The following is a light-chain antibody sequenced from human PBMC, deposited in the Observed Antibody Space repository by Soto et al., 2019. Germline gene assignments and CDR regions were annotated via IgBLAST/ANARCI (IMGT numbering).Light chain of an antibody. CDR3: LQNYNDQGT. V-gene: IGKV1-6*01. Sequence: AIQMTQFPSSLSASVRDRVTVTCRASQDIKNDLGWYQQKPGKAPKLLIYAASSLQSGVPSRFSGSGSGTQFTLTISSLQPKDVVTYYRLQNYNDQGTFSQGTKVDI. J-gene: IGKJ1*01. CDR1: QDIKND. CDR2: AAS.